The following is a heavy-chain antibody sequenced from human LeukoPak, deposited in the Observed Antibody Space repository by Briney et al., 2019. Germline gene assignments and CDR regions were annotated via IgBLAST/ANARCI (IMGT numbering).Heavy chain of an antibody. CDR1: GGSISSYY. V-gene: IGHV4-4*07. CDR2: IYTSGST. D-gene: IGHD1-7*01. CDR3: ARGGSITGSTRAFDY. J-gene: IGHJ4*02. Sequence: PSETLSLTCTVSGGSISSYYWSWIRQPAGKGLEWIGRIYTSGSTNYNPSLKSRVTMSVDTSKNQFSLKLSSVTAADTAVYYCARGGSITGSTRAFDYWGQGTLVTVSS.